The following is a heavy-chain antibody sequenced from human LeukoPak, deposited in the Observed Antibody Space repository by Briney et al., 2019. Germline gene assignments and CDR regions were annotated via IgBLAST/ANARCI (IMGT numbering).Heavy chain of an antibody. J-gene: IGHJ3*02. CDR2: IYYSGST. CDR1: GGSVSSGSYY. CDR3: ARDTYGGNDAFDI. D-gene: IGHD4-23*01. Sequence: SETLSLTCTVSGGSVSSGSYYWSWIRQPPGKGLEWIGYIYYSGSTNYNPSLKSRGTISVDTSKNQFSLKLSSVTAADTAVYYCARDTYGGNDAFDIWGQGTMVTVSS. V-gene: IGHV4-61*01.